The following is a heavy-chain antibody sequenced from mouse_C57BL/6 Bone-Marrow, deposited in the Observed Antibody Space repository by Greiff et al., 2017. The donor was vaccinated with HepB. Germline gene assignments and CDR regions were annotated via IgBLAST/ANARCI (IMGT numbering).Heavy chain of an antibody. D-gene: IGHD1-1*01. Sequence: QVQLKESGAELVRPGASLKLSCTASGYTFTSYGISWVKQRPGQGLEWIGAIYHRSGNTYYNDKFKGKATLTADKSSSTAYMELCSLTSEDSAVYLCASRYGSRYDFDYWGQGTTLTVSS. J-gene: IGHJ2*01. CDR3: ASRYGSRYDFDY. CDR1: GYTFTSYG. CDR2: IYHRSGNT. V-gene: IGHV1-81*01.